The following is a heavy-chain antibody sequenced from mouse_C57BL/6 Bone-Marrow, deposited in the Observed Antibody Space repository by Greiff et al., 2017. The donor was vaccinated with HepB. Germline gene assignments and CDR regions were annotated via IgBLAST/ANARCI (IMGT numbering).Heavy chain of an antibody. V-gene: IGHV1-64*01. CDR2: IHPNSGST. CDR1: GYTFTSYW. D-gene: IGHD2-4*01. Sequence: QVQLQQPGAELVKPGASVKLSCKASGYTFTSYWMHWVKQRPGQGLEWIGMIHPNSGSTNYNEKFKSKATLTVDKSSSTAYMQLSSLTSEDSAVYYCARSDDYDHSGAMDYWGQGTSVTVSS. J-gene: IGHJ4*01. CDR3: ARSDDYDHSGAMDY.